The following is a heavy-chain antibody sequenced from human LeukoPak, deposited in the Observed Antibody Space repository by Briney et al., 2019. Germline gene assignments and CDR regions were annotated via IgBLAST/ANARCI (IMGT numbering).Heavy chain of an antibody. CDR1: GYTFTGYY. CDR2: IIPIFGTA. V-gene: IGHV1-69*13. D-gene: IGHD5-12*01. J-gene: IGHJ4*02. Sequence: SVKVSCKASGYTFTGYYMHWVRQAPGQGLEWMGGIIPIFGTANYAQKFQGRVTITADESTSTAYMELSSLRSEDTAVYYCAMRGRGYSGYDYSYWGQGTLVTVSS. CDR3: AMRGRGYSGYDYSY.